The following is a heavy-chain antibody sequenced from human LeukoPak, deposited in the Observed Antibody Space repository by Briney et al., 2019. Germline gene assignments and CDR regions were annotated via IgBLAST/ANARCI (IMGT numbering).Heavy chain of an antibody. CDR3: ARRYYYDSSGYSDY. Sequence: GESLKISCKGSGYSFISYWISWVRQMPGKGLEWMGIIYPGDSDTRYSPSFQGQVTISADKSISTAYLQWSSLKASDTAMYYCARRYYYDSSGYSDYWGQGTLVTVSS. J-gene: IGHJ4*02. D-gene: IGHD3-22*01. CDR2: IYPGDSDT. CDR1: GYSFISYW. V-gene: IGHV5-51*01.